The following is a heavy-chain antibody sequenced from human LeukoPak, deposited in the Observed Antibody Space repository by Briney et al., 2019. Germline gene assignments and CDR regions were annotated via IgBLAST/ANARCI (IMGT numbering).Heavy chain of an antibody. CDR2: LSGGSSVT. Sequence: GGSLRLSCVASGFTFNNYAMGWVRQTPGKGLEWVSILSGGSSVTYHADSVKGRFTISRDNSKNTLYLQMSGLRDEDTAVYYCAKDRDTTSARAGSAFDSWGQGTLVTVSS. V-gene: IGHV3-23*01. CDR1: GFTFNNYA. J-gene: IGHJ4*02. D-gene: IGHD6-19*01. CDR3: AKDRDTTSARAGSAFDS.